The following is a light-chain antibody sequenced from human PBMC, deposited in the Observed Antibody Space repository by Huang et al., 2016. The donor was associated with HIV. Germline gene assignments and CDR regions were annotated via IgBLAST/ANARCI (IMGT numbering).Light chain of an antibody. V-gene: IGKV4-1*01. J-gene: IGKJ5*01. Sequence: DIVMTQSPDSLSVSPGERATIDCKSSQSLLYSLNNKNYFAWFQQKPGRPPKLLLYCASTRESGIPERFSGSGSGTDFTLTINNLQPEDVATYYCQQYYQNPQTFGQGT. CDR1: QSLLYSLNNKNY. CDR2: CAS. CDR3: QQYYQNPQT.